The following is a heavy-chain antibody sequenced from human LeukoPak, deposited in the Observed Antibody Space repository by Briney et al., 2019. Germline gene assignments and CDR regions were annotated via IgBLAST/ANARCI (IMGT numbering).Heavy chain of an antibody. J-gene: IGHJ4*02. V-gene: IGHV3-53*01. CDR1: GFTVSSNS. CDR3: ARRAGDYSHPYDY. D-gene: IGHD3-22*01. Sequence: HPGGSLRLSCAASGFTVSSNSMSWVRQAPGKGLEWVSFIYSGGNTHNSDSVKGRFTISRDNSKNTLYLQMNSLRAEDTAVYYCARRAGDYSHPYDYWGQGTLVTVSS. CDR2: IYSGGNT.